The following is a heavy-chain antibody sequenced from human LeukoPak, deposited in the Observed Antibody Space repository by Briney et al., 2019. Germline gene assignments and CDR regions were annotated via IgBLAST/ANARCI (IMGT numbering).Heavy chain of an antibody. CDR2: IYYSGST. CDR1: GGSISSGDYY. Sequence: PSQTLSLTCTVSGGSISSGDYYWSWIRQPPGNGLEWIGYIYYSGSTYYNPSLKSRVTISVDTSKNQFSLKLSSVTAADTAVYYCASRHYYDSSGYEVFDPWGQGTLVTVSS. CDR3: ASRHYYDSSGYEVFDP. V-gene: IGHV4-30-4*01. J-gene: IGHJ5*02. D-gene: IGHD3-22*01.